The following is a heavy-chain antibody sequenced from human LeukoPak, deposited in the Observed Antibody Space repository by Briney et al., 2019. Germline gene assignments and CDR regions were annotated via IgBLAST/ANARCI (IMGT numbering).Heavy chain of an antibody. CDR3: ARGANFYYYVMDV. CDR2: INHSGST. D-gene: IGHD2-15*01. Sequence: SSETLSLTCAVYGGSFSGYYWSWIRQPPGKGLEWIGEINHSGSTNYNPSLKSRVTISVDTSKNQFSLKLSSVTAADTAVYYCARGANFYYYVMDVWGQGTKVTVSS. V-gene: IGHV4-34*01. J-gene: IGHJ6*02. CDR1: GGSFSGYY.